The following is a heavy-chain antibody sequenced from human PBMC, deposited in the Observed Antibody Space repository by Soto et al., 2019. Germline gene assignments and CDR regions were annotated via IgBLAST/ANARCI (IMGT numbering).Heavy chain of an antibody. J-gene: IGHJ5*02. Sequence: QVQLVQSGAEVKKPGASVKVSCKASGYTFFTYGITWVRQAPGQGLEWMGWISTYDGNTDYAQKLQGRVTMTTDTSTRTAYMELRSLRSDDTAVYYCARKSSSSSWFDPWGQGTLVTFSS. CDR3: ARKSSSSSWFDP. CDR2: ISTYDGNT. D-gene: IGHD6-6*01. CDR1: GYTFFTYG. V-gene: IGHV1-18*01.